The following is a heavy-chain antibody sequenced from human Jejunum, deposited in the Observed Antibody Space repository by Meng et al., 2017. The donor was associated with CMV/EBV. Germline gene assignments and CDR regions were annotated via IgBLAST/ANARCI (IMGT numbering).Heavy chain of an antibody. D-gene: IGHD5-24*01. Sequence: SGYSFTSYGIRWVRQAPGQGLEWMGWIDTYKGDTNYLQKLQGRVTMTTDTSTTTAYMELRSLRSDDTAIYYCARRSRNGYNSEIDYWGQGTLVTVSS. CDR2: IDTYKGDT. CDR1: GYSFTSYG. J-gene: IGHJ4*02. CDR3: ARRSRNGYNSEIDY. V-gene: IGHV1-18*01.